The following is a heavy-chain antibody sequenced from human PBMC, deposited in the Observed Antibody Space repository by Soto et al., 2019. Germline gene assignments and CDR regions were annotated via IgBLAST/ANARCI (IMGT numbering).Heavy chain of an antibody. CDR1: GYSISSSNW. J-gene: IGHJ5*02. Sequence: PSETLSLTCAVSGYSISSSNWWGWIRQPPGKGLEWIGYIYYSGSTYYNPSLKSRVTISVDTSKNQFSLKLSSVTAADTAVYYCARQKWGQLVLWGQGTLVTVSS. D-gene: IGHD3-16*01. V-gene: IGHV4-28*01. CDR2: IYYSGST. CDR3: ARQKWGQLVL.